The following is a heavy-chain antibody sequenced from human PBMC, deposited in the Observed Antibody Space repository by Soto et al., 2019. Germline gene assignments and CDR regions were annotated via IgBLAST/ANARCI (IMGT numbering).Heavy chain of an antibody. Sequence: SETLSLTCTVSGASIINYYWAWIRQSPGGGLESIGYVSNTATTTYNPSLKNRVTISVDASKSQFYLKLRSVTAADTAVYYCAKTENGDCFDSWGQGTQVTGSS. CDR1: GASIINYY. CDR3: AKTENGDCFDS. V-gene: IGHV4-59*01. D-gene: IGHD1-1*01. CDR2: VSNTATT. J-gene: IGHJ5*01.